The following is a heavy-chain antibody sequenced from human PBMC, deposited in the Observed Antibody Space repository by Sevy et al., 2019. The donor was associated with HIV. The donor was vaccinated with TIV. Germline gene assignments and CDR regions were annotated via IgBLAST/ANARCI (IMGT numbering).Heavy chain of an antibody. D-gene: IGHD3-22*01. CDR3: TRVRALNYYDTSVSMEYNWFDP. Sequence: ASVKVSCKASGYTFISYHINWVRQATGQGLEWMGWMNPNTGNTGYAQKFQGRVTMTRDTSTSTAYMELRSLRSDDTAIYYCTRVRALNYYDTSVSMEYNWFDPWGQGTLVTVSS. CDR2: MNPNTGNT. CDR1: GYTFISYH. V-gene: IGHV1-8*02. J-gene: IGHJ5*02.